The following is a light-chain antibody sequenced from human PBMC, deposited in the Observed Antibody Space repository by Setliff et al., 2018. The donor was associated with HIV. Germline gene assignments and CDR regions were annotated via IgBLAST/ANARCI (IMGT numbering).Light chain of an antibody. CDR1: SSDLGRYNL. CDR3: CSNTGSNTYV. Sequence: QSVLTQPASVSGSPGQSITISCTGPSSDLGRYNLVSWYQQYPGKAPKLMIYQATKRPSGVSNRLSGSKSGNTASLTISGLQAEDEADYYCCSNTGSNTYVFGSGTKVTVL. CDR2: QAT. J-gene: IGLJ1*01. V-gene: IGLV2-23*01.